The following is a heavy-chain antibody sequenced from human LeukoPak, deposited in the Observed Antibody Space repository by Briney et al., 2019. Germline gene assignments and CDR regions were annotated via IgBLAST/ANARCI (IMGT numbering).Heavy chain of an antibody. J-gene: IGHJ4*02. V-gene: IGHV3-7*01. CDR2: IKQDGNEK. CDR1: GFTFSSYW. D-gene: IGHD3-10*01. Sequence: GGSLRLPCAASGFTFSSYWMSWVRQAPGKGLEWVATIKQDGNEKYYVDSVKGRFTISRDNAKNSLYLQMNSLRAEDTAVYYCATIIQSRFSDYWGQGALVTVSS. CDR3: ATIIQSRFSDY.